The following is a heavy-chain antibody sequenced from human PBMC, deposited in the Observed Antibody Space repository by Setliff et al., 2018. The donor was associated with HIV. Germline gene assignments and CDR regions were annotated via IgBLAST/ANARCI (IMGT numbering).Heavy chain of an antibody. CDR2: IHHSGIT. CDR3: ARDGGLGDKGGNWFDP. CDR1: GGSISSFT. Sequence: SETLSLTCTVSGGSISSFTWSWIRQSPGKGLEWIGDIHHSGITNYRPSLKSRVTMSVDTSKNQFSLKLTSVTAADTAVYYCARDGGLGDKGGNWFDPWGQGTLVTVSS. D-gene: IGHD3-16*01. V-gene: IGHV4-59*12. J-gene: IGHJ5*01.